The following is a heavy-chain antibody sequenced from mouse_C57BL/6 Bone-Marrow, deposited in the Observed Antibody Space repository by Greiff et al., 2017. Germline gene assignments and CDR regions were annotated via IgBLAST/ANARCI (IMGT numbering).Heavy chain of an antibody. Sequence: EVKLVESEGGLVQPGSSMKLSCTASGFTFSDYYMAWVRQVPEKGLEWVANINYDGSSTYYLDSLKGRFIISRGNAKNILYLQMSSLKSEDTATYYCARGVYYGSSYGAWFAYWGQGTLVTVSA. CDR3: ARGVYYGSSYGAWFAY. CDR2: INYDGSST. V-gene: IGHV5-16*01. D-gene: IGHD1-1*01. CDR1: GFTFSDYY. J-gene: IGHJ3*01.